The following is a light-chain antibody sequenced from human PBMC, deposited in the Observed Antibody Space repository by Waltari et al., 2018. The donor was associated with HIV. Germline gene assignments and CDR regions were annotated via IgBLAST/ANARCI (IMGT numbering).Light chain of an antibody. CDR1: RSNIGAGYD. CDR3: QSYDSSLSAYVV. Sequence: QSVLTQPPSVSGAPGQRVTISCPGTRSNIGAGYDVPWYQPLPGTAPKLLIYANIHRPSGVPDRFSVSKSATSASLAITGLQAEDEADYFCQSYDSSLSAYVVFGGGTKLTVL. J-gene: IGLJ2*01. V-gene: IGLV1-40*01. CDR2: ANI.